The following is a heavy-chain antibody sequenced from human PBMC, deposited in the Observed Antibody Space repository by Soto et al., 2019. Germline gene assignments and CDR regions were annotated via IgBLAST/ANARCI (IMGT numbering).Heavy chain of an antibody. V-gene: IGHV4-30-4*01. J-gene: IGHJ4*02. CDR3: XXXXXXXXXXY. CDR1: GGSISSGDYY. CDR2: IYYSGST. Sequence: QVQLQESGPGLVKPSQTLSLTCTVSGGSISSGDYYWSWIRQPPGKGLEWIGYIYYSGSTYYNPXXXXXXXXXXXXXXXXXXXXXXXXXXXXXXXXXXXXXXXXXXXXYWGQGTLVTVSS.